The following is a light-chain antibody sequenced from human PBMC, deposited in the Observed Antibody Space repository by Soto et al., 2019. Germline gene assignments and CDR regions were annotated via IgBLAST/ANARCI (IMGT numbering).Light chain of an antibody. CDR1: QSVSSNF. CDR2: GAS. V-gene: IGKV3-20*01. J-gene: IGKJ1*01. CDR3: QQYGSSPRT. Sequence: EIVLTQSPVTLSLSPGEGATLSCRAGQSVSSNFLAWYQQKPGQAPRLLIYGASNRATGIPDKFNGSGSGTDFTLTISRLEPEDFAMYYCQQYGSSPRTFGQGTKVDIK.